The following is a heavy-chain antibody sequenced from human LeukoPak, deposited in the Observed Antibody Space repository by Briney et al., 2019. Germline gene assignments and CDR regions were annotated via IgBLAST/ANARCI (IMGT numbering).Heavy chain of an antibody. CDR2: ISYDGSNK. D-gene: IGHD3-22*01. V-gene: IGHV3-30*04. Sequence: GGSLRLSCAASGSTFSSYAMHWVRQAPGKGLEWVAVISYDGSNKYYADSVKGRFTISRDNSKNTLYLQMNSLRAEDTAVYYCARPEYYDSSDYYYWGQGTLVTVSS. CDR3: ARPEYYDSSDYYY. CDR1: GSTFSSYA. J-gene: IGHJ4*02.